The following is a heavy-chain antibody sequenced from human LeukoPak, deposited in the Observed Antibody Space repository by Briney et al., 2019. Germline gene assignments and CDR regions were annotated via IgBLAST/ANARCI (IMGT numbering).Heavy chain of an antibody. CDR2: IGGNGGTT. D-gene: IGHD4-17*01. V-gene: IGHV3-23*01. J-gene: IGHJ4*02. CDR1: GFTFSSYA. Sequence: PGGSLRLSCAASGFTFSSYAMSWVRQSPGKGLEWVSAIGGNGGTTYYADSVKGRFTISRDNSKNTLYLQMNSLSAEDTAVYYCSKDRGGTYGDYFDYWGQGIPVTVSS. CDR3: SKDRGGTYGDYFDY.